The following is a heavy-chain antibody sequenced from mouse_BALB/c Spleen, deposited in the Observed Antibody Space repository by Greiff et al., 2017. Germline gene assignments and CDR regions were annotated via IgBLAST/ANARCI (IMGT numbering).Heavy chain of an antibody. CDR2: IWAGGST. V-gene: IGHV2-9*02. Sequence: VMLVESGPGLVAPSQSLSITCTVSGFSLTSYGVHWVRQPPGKGLEWLGVIWAGGSTNYNSALMSRLSISKDNSKSQVFLKMNSLQTDDTAMYYCARETMITTVSWFAYWGQGTLVTVSA. D-gene: IGHD2-4*01. CDR1: GFSLTSYG. CDR3: ARETMITTVSWFAY. J-gene: IGHJ3*01.